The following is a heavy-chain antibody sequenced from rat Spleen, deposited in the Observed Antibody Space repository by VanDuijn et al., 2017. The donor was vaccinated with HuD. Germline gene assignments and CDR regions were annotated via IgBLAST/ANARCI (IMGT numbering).Heavy chain of an antibody. D-gene: IGHD1-11*01. CDR1: GFTYSNYV. Sequence: EVQLVESGGGLVQPGRSLKLSCAASGFTYSNYVMAWVRQAPTKGLEWVASISTGGGNTYYRDSVKGRFTISRDNAKNTLYLQMDSLRSEDTATYYCARHEDYGGYSRDYFGYWGQGVMVTVSS. CDR2: ISTGGGNT. CDR3: ARHEDYGGYSRDYFGY. V-gene: IGHV5S13*01. J-gene: IGHJ2*01.